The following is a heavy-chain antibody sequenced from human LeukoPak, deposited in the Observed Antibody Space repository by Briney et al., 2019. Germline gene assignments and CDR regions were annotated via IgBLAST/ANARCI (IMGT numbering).Heavy chain of an antibody. V-gene: IGHV3-23*01. J-gene: IGHJ4*02. D-gene: IGHD3-22*01. CDR3: ARHYDYDSSGYNPY. Sequence: GGSLRLSCAASGFTFSSYAMSWVRQAPGKGLEWVSAISGSGGSPYYADSVKGRFTISRDNSKKTLYLQMNSLRAEDTAVYYCARHYDYDSSGYNPYWGQGTLVTVSS. CDR1: GFTFSSYA. CDR2: ISGSGGSP.